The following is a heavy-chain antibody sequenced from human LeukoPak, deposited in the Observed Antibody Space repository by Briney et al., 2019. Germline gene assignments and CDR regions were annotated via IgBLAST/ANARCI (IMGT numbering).Heavy chain of an antibody. CDR1: GGTFSSYA. V-gene: IGHV1-69*05. Sequence: SVKVSCKASGGTFSSYAISWVRQAPGQGLEWMGGIIPIFGTANYAQKFQGRVTITRDTSASTAYMELGSLRSEDMAVYYCAVVAAAGNDFDYWGQGTLVTVSS. CDR2: IIPIFGTA. CDR3: AVVAAAGNDFDY. D-gene: IGHD6-13*01. J-gene: IGHJ4*02.